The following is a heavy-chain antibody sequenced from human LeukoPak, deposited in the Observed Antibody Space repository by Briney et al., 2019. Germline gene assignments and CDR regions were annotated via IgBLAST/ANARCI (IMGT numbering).Heavy chain of an antibody. Sequence: GGSLRLSCAASGFTFDDYGMSWVRQAPGKGLEWVSGINWNGGSTGFADSVKGRFTISRDNAKNSLYLQMKSLRAEDTALYYCARDISSGWYFDYWAREPWSPSPQ. V-gene: IGHV3-20*04. CDR1: GFTFDDYG. CDR2: INWNGGST. CDR3: ARDISSGWYFDY. J-gene: IGHJ4*02. D-gene: IGHD6-19*01.